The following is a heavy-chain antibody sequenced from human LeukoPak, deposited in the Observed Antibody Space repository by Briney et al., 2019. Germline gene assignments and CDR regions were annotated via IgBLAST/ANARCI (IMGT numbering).Heavy chain of an antibody. Sequence: GGSLRLSFAASGFTFSSYAMHWVRQAPGKGLEWVAVISYDGSNKYYADSVKGRFTISRDNSKNTLYLQMNSLRAEDTAVYYCAREGLQQLGFDYWGQGTLVTVSS. D-gene: IGHD6-13*01. V-gene: IGHV3-30-3*01. J-gene: IGHJ4*02. CDR1: GFTFSSYA. CDR3: AREGLQQLGFDY. CDR2: ISYDGSNK.